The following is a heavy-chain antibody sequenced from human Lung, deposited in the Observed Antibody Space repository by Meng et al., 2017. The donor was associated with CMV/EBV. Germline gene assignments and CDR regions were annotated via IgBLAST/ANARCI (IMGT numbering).Heavy chain of an antibody. V-gene: IGHV3-30*02. Sequence: GESLKISCAASGFTFSSYSRHWVRQAPGKGLEWVANIRFDGTNKYHADSVKGRFTISRDNSKNTLYLQMNSLRAEDTAVYYCAKRGDSSGTYAMDVWGQGTTVTVSS. D-gene: IGHD3-22*01. CDR1: GFTFSSYS. CDR3: AKRGDSSGTYAMDV. CDR2: IRFDGTNK. J-gene: IGHJ6*02.